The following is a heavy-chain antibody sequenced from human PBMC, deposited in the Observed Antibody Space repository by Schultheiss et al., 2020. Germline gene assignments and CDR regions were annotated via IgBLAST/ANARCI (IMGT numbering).Heavy chain of an antibody. D-gene: IGHD4-11*01. V-gene: IGHV4-30-4*01. J-gene: IGHJ6*03. Sequence: LRLSCTVSGGSISSCYYYWIWIRQPPGKGLEWIGYIYYSESTYYNPSLKSRVTISVDTSKNQFSLKLSSVTAADTAVYYCAREGYSKGGYYYYYMDVWGKGTTVTVSS. CDR3: AREGYSKGGYYYYYMDV. CDR2: IYYSEST. CDR1: GGSISSCYYY.